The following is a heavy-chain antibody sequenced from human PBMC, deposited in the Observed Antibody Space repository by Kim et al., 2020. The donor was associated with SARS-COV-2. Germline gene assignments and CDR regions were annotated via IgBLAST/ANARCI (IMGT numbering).Heavy chain of an antibody. CDR2: IRWNGGSI. Sequence: GGSLRLSCAASGFTFDDYAMHWVRQAPGKGLEWVAVIRWNGGSIGYADSVKGRFTISRDNAKNSLYLQMNSLRAEDTALYYCAKDLGTRGYYGMDVWGQGTTVTVSS. V-gene: IGHV3-9*01. D-gene: IGHD1-1*01. CDR1: GFTFDDYA. CDR3: AKDLGTRGYYGMDV. J-gene: IGHJ6*02.